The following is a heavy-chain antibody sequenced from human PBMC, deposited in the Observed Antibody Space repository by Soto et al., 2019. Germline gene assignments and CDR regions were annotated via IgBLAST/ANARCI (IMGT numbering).Heavy chain of an antibody. CDR2: IYTTGNV. J-gene: IGHJ5*02. CDR1: GASINIYY. Sequence: QVQLEESGPGLVNPSETLSLTCNVSGASINIYYWSWIRPSAGKGLEWIGRIYTTGNVNYHPSLRSPATVSRDSSKNQLSLKLTSVTAADSAVYFCVRDRLNCFDPWGQGLLVTVSS. V-gene: IGHV4-4*07. CDR3: VRDRLNCFDP.